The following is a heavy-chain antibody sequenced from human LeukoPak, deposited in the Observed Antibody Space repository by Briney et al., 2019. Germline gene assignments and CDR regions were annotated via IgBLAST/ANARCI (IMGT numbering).Heavy chain of an antibody. CDR2: MNPNSGNT. CDR1: GYTFTSYG. J-gene: IGHJ5*02. V-gene: IGHV1-8*02. CDR3: AREITMVPGATGDWFDP. Sequence: ASVKVSCKASGYTFTSYGISWVRQAPGQGLEWMGWMNPNSGNTGYAQKFQGRVTKTRNTSISTAYMELSSLRSEDTAVYYCAREITMVPGATGDWFDPWGQGTLVTVSS. D-gene: IGHD3-10*01.